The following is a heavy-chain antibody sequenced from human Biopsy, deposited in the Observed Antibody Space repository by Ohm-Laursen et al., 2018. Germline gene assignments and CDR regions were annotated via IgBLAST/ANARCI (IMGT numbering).Heavy chain of an antibody. CDR1: GDSISSYY. CDR2: IYSSGIT. J-gene: IGHJ3*02. D-gene: IGHD4-23*01. V-gene: IGHV4-59*07. CDR3: ARGQDYGGNKAFDI. Sequence: SDTLSLTCTVSGDSISSYYWNWIRQSPGKGLEWIAYIYSSGITNYNPSLKSRLTISIDTSKNQFSLKLNSMTTADTAVYYCARGQDYGGNKAFDIWGQGTKVTVSP.